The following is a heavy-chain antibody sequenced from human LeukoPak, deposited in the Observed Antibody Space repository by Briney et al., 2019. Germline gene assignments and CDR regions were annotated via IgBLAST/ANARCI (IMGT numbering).Heavy chain of an antibody. V-gene: IGHV4-4*07. CDR2: IYTSGST. CDR1: GGSISGYY. CDR3: ARERGYSIGYSFDH. Sequence: SETLSLTCTVSGGSISGYYWSWIRQPAGKGLEWIGHIYTSGSTNHNPSLKSRVTMSVDTSKNHFSLSLRSVTAADTAVYYCARERGYSIGYSFDHWGQGTLVTVSS. J-gene: IGHJ4*02. D-gene: IGHD5-18*01.